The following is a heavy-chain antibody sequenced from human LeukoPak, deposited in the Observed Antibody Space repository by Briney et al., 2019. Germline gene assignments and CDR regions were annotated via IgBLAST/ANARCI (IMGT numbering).Heavy chain of an antibody. CDR1: GFTFSSYA. D-gene: IGHD1-26*01. J-gene: IGHJ4*02. V-gene: IGHV3-30-3*01. Sequence: GGSLRLSCAASGFTFSSYAMHWVRQAPGKGLEWVAVISYDGSNKYYADSVKGRFTISRDNSKNTLYLQMNSLRAEDTAVYYCARGETFIVGATAYFDYWGQGTLVTVSS. CDR2: ISYDGSNK. CDR3: ARGETFIVGATAYFDY.